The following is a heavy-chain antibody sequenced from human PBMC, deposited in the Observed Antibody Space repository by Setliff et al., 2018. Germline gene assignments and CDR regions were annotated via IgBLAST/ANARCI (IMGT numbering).Heavy chain of an antibody. CDR2: VYHSGST. Sequence: SETLSLTCAVSYYSISSGYWGWIRQSPGKGLEWIGSVYHSGSTYYSPSLESRVTISIDMSKNHLSLKMTSVTAADTAVYYCARYIPSAGCFDPWGQGALVTVSS. CDR3: ARYIPSAGCFDP. CDR1: YYSISSGY. J-gene: IGHJ5*02. D-gene: IGHD2-21*01. V-gene: IGHV4-38-2*01.